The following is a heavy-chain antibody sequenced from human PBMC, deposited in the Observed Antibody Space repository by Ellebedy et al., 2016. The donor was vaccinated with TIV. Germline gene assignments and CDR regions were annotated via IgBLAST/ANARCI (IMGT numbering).Heavy chain of an antibody. J-gene: IGHJ5*02. CDR2: IRQEGDEI. D-gene: IGHD4-17*01. CDR1: GFNFRSYW. CDR3: ARRASYGDYAVQVKPWFDP. Sequence: GESLKISCAASGFNFRSYWMTWVRQAPGKGLEWVAKIRQEGDEIYYVESVKGRFTISRDNAKNSLFLQMNSLRVEDTAGYYCARRASYGDYAVQVKPWFDPWGQGTLVTVSS. V-gene: IGHV3-7*01.